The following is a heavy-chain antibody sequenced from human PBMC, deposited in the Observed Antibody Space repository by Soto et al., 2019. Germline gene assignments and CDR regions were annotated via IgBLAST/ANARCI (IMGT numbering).Heavy chain of an antibody. J-gene: IGHJ4*02. CDR1: GFTFSTSW. CDR3: ARGPRHSDAY. D-gene: IGHD5-18*01. Sequence: EVQLVESGGGLVQPGGSLKISCSASGFTFSTSWMSWVRQAPGKGLEWVANIKQDGSEAYYVDSVKGRFTVSSDNARNSLYLQMNSARVVDTVVYFCARGPRHSDAYWGLGTLVTVSS. CDR2: IKQDGSEA. V-gene: IGHV3-7*05.